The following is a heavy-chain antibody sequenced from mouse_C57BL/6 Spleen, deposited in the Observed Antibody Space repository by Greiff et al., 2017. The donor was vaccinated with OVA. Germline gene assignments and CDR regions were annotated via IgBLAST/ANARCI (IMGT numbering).Heavy chain of an antibody. CDR3: ARHGEAYGYDDYYYAMDY. Sequence: VKLMESGAELVKPGASVKLSCKASGYTFTEYTIHWVKQRSGQGLEWIGWFYPGSGSIKYNEKFKDKATLTADKSSSTVYMELSRLTSEDSAVYFCARHGEAYGYDDYYYAMDYWGQGTSVTVSS. J-gene: IGHJ4*01. CDR2: FYPGSGSI. D-gene: IGHD2-2*01. CDR1: GYTFTEYT. V-gene: IGHV1-62-2*01.